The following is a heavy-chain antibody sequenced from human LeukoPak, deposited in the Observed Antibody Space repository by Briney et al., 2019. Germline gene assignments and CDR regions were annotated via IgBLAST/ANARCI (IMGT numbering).Heavy chain of an antibody. Sequence: GGSLRLSCAASGFTFSSYAMHWVRRAPGKGLEWVAVISYDGSNKYYADSVKGRFTISRDNSKNTLYLQMNSLRAEDTAVYYCARAFGWLQLEPYDYWGQGTLVIVSS. CDR1: GFTFSSYA. V-gene: IGHV3-30*01. CDR3: ARAFGWLQLEPYDY. J-gene: IGHJ4*02. CDR2: ISYDGSNK. D-gene: IGHD5-24*01.